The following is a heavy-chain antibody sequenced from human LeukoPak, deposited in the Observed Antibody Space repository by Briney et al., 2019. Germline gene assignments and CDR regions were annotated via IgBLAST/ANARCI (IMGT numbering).Heavy chain of an antibody. J-gene: IGHJ5*02. V-gene: IGHV3-23*01. CDR2: ISGSGDST. D-gene: IGHD2-15*01. CDR1: GFTFSNYA. CDR3: AKMRPRYCSGGSCDVDWFDP. Sequence: GGSLRLSCAASGFTFSNYAMSWVRQAPGKGLEWVSAISGSGDSTCYADSVKGRFTISRDNSKNTLFLQMNSLRAEDTAVYYCAKMRPRYCSGGSCDVDWFDPWGQGTLVTVSS.